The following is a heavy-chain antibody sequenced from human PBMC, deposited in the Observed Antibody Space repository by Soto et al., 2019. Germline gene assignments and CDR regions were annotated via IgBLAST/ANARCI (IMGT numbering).Heavy chain of an antibody. V-gene: IGHV4-34*01. J-gene: IGHJ4*02. CDR2: VKDGGHT. CDR3: ARGQEGVVATH. CDR1: GGSLSGYY. Sequence: QVQLQQWGAGLLKPSETLSLNCAVTGGSLSGYYWSWIRQPPGKGLEWIGEVKDGGHTNYSPSLRGRVTISSDMSNNQFSLRLTSVTAADTGVYYCARGQEGVVATHWDQGSLVTVSS. D-gene: IGHD5-12*01.